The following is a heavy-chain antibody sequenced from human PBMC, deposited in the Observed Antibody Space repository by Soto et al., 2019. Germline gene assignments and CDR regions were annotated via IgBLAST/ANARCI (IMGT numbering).Heavy chain of an antibody. Sequence: QVQLVESGGGVVQPGRSLRLSCAASGFTFSSYAMHWVRQAPGKGLEWVAVISYDGSNKYYADSVKGRFTISRDNSKNRQYRKMNRLRAEDADVYYCARDECGGSGCSVYWGQGSLVTVSS. CDR3: ARDECGGSGCSVY. D-gene: IGHD2-15*01. CDR2: ISYDGSNK. J-gene: IGHJ4*02. V-gene: IGHV3-30-3*01. CDR1: GFTFSSYA.